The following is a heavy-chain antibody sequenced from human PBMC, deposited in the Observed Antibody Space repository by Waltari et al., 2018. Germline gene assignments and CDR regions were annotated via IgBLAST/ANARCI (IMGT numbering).Heavy chain of an antibody. J-gene: IGHJ4*02. CDR1: GFSLSTSGV. CDR2: IYHSGNT. V-gene: IGHV4-38-2*02. CDR3: ARAPMSGAATGTFDF. Sequence: KESGPTLVKPTQTLTLTCTFSGFSLSTSGVGVGWIRQPPGKALEWIGSIYHSGNTYYNPSLKGRLTTSVDTSKNQFSLRLSSVTAADTAVYYCARAPMSGAATGTFDFWGLGSLVTVSP. D-gene: IGHD6-13*01.